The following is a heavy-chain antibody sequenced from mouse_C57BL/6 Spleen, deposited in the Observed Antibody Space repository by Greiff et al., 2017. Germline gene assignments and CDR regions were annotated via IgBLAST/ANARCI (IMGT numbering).Heavy chain of an antibody. J-gene: IGHJ1*03. CDR1: GYTFTSYW. D-gene: IGHD1-1*01. Sequence: VKLQQPGAELVKPGASVKMSCKASGYTFTSYWITWVKQRPGQGLEWIGDIYPGSGSTNYNEKFKSKATLTVDTSSSTAYMQLSSLTSEDSAVYYCARGVLYYGSPLYWYFDVWGTGTTVTVSS. CDR3: ARGVLYYGSPLYWYFDV. CDR2: IYPGSGST. V-gene: IGHV1-55*01.